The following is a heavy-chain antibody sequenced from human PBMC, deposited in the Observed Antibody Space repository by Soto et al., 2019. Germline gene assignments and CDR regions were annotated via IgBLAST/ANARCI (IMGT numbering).Heavy chain of an antibody. D-gene: IGHD3-22*01. Sequence: QMQLVQSGTEVKQPGTSGKVSCKSSGFTCTSSAVQWVRQSRGHRLEWIGGIVGGSGNTNYAQKFQERVTITGDISTSTAYMELSSLGSEDTAVYYCAADRLDSSKGPYYYYCMDVWGQGTPVTVSS. V-gene: IGHV1-58*01. CDR2: IVGGSGNT. CDR3: AADRLDSSKGPYYYYCMDV. J-gene: IGHJ6*02. CDR1: GFTCTSSA.